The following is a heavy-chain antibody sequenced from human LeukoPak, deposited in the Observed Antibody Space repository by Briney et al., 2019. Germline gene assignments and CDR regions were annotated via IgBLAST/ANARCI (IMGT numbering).Heavy chain of an antibody. CDR2: ISRSSDTI. D-gene: IGHD4-23*01. CDR1: GLSFSIYS. J-gene: IGHJ4*02. Sequence: GGSLRLSCTASGLSFSIYSMSWVRQAPGKGLEWLSYISRSSDTIYYADSVKGRFTISRDNAKNSLFLQLNSLRAEDTAVYYCARVDHGGNSDYWGQRTLVTVSS. CDR3: ARVDHGGNSDY. V-gene: IGHV3-48*01.